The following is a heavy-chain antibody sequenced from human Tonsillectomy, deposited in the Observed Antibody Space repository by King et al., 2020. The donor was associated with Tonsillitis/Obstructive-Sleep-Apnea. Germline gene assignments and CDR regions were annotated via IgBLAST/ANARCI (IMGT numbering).Heavy chain of an antibody. CDR1: GGSISSYY. V-gene: IGHV4-59*08. Sequence: VQLQESGPGLVKPSETLSLTCTVSGGSISSYYWSWIRQPPGKGLEWIGYIYYSGSTNYTPSLKSRVTISVDTSKNQFSLKLSSVTAADPAVYYCATMGIQLWLGAFDIWGQGTMVTVSS. J-gene: IGHJ3*02. CDR2: IYYSGST. D-gene: IGHD5-18*01. CDR3: ATMGIQLWLGAFDI.